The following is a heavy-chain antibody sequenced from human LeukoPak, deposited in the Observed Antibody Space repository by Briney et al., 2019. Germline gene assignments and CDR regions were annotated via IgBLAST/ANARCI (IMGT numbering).Heavy chain of an antibody. J-gene: IGHJ4*02. D-gene: IGHD3-10*01. CDR1: GFTFSTYA. CDR3: AKEGPMVRDFDY. Sequence: PGESLKISCAASGFTFSTYAMSWVRQASGKGLEWVSAISGSGGSTYYADSVKGRFTISRDNSKNTLYLQMNSLRAEDTAVYYCAKEGPMVRDFDYWGQGTLVTVSS. V-gene: IGHV3-23*01. CDR2: ISGSGGST.